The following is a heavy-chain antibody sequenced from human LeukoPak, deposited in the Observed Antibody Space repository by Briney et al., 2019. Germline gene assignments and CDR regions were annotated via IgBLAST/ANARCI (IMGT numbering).Heavy chain of an antibody. V-gene: IGHV4-39*01. CDR3: ARAGFVAQEPFDP. CDR1: GGSISSSSYY. J-gene: IGHJ5*02. D-gene: IGHD2-15*01. Sequence: PSETLSLTCTVSGGSISSSSYYWGWIRQPPGKGLEWIASINYSGRTYYNPSLKSRVTISVDTSKNQFSLKLTSMTAADTAVYYCARAGFVAQEPFDPWGQGTLVTVSS. CDR2: INYSGRT.